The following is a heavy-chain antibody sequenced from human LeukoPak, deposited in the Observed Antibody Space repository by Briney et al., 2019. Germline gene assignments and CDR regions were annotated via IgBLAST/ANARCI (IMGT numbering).Heavy chain of an antibody. CDR3: ARSFLSIAAAATDY. V-gene: IGHV3-21*01. CDR2: ISSSSSYI. D-gene: IGHD6-13*01. J-gene: IGHJ4*02. Sequence: GGPLRLSCAASGFTFGSYSMNCLRHAPGKVVECVSSISSSSSYIYYAHSVKGRFTISRDNAKNSLYLQMNSLRAEDTAVYYCARSFLSIAAAATDYWGQGTLVTVSS. CDR1: GFTFGSYS.